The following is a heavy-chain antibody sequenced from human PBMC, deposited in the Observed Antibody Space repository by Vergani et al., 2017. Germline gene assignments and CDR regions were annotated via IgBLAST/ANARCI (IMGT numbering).Heavy chain of an antibody. CDR2: ISGHGDRT. Sequence: EVQLLESGGGLVQPGGSPRLTCAASEFTFSNYAMSWVRQTSGKGLEWVSAISGHGDRTYYADSVKGRFTISRDNSKNTVYLQMNSWKAEDRATYYCAREERSNTSPFVGDWGQGTLVTV. CDR3: AREERSNTSPFVGD. D-gene: IGHD2/OR15-2a*01. J-gene: IGHJ4*02. V-gene: IGHV3-23*01. CDR1: EFTFSNYA.